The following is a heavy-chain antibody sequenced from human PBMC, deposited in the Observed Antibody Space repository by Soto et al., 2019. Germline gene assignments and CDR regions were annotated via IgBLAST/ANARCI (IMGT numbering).Heavy chain of an antibody. J-gene: IGHJ6*02. CDR1: GASISSSY. CDR2: IFHSGST. V-gene: IGHV4-59*01. D-gene: IGHD1-20*01. CDR3: ARGMGNWNGNYYYYYGMDV. Sequence: XGTLSLTCTVSGASISSSYWSWIRQPPGKGLEWIGYIFHSGSTNYNPSLKSRVTISVDTSKNQFSLKLSSVTAADTAVYYCARGMGNWNGNYYYYYGMDVWGQGTTVTVSS.